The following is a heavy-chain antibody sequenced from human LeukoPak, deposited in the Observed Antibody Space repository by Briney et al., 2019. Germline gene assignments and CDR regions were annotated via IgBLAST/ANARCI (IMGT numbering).Heavy chain of an antibody. CDR3: ARLQYYFNY. J-gene: IGHJ4*02. CDR2: IFHSGST. CDR1: GASISNSTYC. V-gene: IGHV4-39*07. Sequence: SETLSLTCTVSGASISNSTYCWGWIRQPPGKGLEWIGSIFHSGSTYYNPSLKSRVTVSVDTSKNQFSLKLSSVTAADTAVYYCARLQYYFNYWGQGTLVTVSS.